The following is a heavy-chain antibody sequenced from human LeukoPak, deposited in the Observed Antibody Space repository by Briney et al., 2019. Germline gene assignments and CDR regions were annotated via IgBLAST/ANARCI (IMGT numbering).Heavy chain of an antibody. Sequence: KTSETLSLTCTVSGGSITSGDYYWSWIRQPPGKGLEWIGYIYYSGSAYYNPSLKSRITISVDTSKNQFSLKLSSVTAADTAVYYCARWLWSRNWFDPWGQGTLVTVSS. CDR1: GGSITSGDYY. J-gene: IGHJ5*02. CDR3: ARWLWSRNWFDP. V-gene: IGHV4-30-4*01. CDR2: IYYSGSA. D-gene: IGHD2-21*01.